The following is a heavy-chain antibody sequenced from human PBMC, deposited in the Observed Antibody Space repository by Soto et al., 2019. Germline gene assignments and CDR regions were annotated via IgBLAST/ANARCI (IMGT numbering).Heavy chain of an antibody. Sequence: GGSLRLSCAASGFTFSSYSMNWVRQAPGKGLEWVSSISSSSSYIYYADSVKGRFTISRDNAKNSLYLQMNSLRAEDTAVYYCARGSEDSSSWYYFDYWGQGTLVTVSS. CDR3: ARGSEDSSSWYYFDY. D-gene: IGHD6-13*01. V-gene: IGHV3-21*01. CDR1: GFTFSSYS. J-gene: IGHJ4*02. CDR2: ISSSSSYI.